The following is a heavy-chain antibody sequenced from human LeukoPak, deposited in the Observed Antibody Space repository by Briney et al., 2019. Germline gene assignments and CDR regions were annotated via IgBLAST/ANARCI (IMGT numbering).Heavy chain of an antibody. J-gene: IGHJ6*03. CDR3: ARVTYLGYCSSTSCYFNYYYMDV. CDR2: INHIGST. D-gene: IGHD2-2*01. Sequence: SETLSHTCAVYGGSFSGYYWSWIRQPPGKGLEWIGEINHIGSTNYNPSLKSRVTISVDTSKNQFSLKLSSATAADTAVYYCARVTYLGYCSSTSCYFNYYYMDVWGKGTTVTVSS. V-gene: IGHV4-34*01. CDR1: GGSFSGYY.